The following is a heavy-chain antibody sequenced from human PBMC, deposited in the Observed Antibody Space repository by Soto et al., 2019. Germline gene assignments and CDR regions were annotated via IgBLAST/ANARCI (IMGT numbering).Heavy chain of an antibody. CDR1: GGSFSGHF. Sequence: KPSETLSLTCAVYGGSFSGHFWSWIRQPPGKGLEWIGEINHSGSTNFNLSLKSRVTISVDTSKNQFSLKVNSLTAADTAVYYCARGISLIVEVQRDAPDKYYFDSWGQGTVVTVSS. CDR3: ARGISLIVEVQRDAPDKYYFDS. J-gene: IGHJ4*02. D-gene: IGHD2-21*01. CDR2: INHSGST. V-gene: IGHV4-34*01.